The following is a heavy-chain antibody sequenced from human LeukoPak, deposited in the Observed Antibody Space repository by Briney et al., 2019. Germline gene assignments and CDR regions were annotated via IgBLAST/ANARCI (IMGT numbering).Heavy chain of an antibody. CDR3: ARLAYCSNDVCYSNYYYSMDV. CDR2: IYPDDSDT. D-gene: IGHD2-8*01. Sequence: PGESLKISFKGSGYTFSSYWIGWVRQMPGKGLEWMGIIYPDDSDTRYSPSFQGQVTLSADKSISTAYLQWSSLKASDTAMYYCARLAYCSNDVCYSNYYYSMDVWGKGTTVTVSS. CDR1: GYTFSSYW. V-gene: IGHV5-51*01. J-gene: IGHJ6*03.